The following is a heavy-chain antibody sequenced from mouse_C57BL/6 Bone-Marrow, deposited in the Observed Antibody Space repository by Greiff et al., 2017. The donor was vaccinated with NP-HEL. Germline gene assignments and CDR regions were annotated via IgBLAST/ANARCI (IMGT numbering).Heavy chain of an antibody. CDR2: INPNNGGT. V-gene: IGHV1-26*01. J-gene: IGHJ3*01. CDR1: GYTFTDYY. CDR3: ARQMRFAY. Sequence: EVQLQQSGPELVKPGASVKISCKASGYTFTDYYMNWVKQSHGKSLEWIGDINPNNGGTSYNQKFKGKATLTVDKSSSTAYMELRSLTSEDSAVYCCARQMRFAYWGQGTLVTVSA.